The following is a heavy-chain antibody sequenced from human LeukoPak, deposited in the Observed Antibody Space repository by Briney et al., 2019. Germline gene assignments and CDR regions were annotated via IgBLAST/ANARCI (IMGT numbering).Heavy chain of an antibody. Sequence: GRSLRLSCAASGFTFSSYAMHWVRQAPGKGLEWVAVISYDGSNKYYEDSVKGRFTISRDNSKNTLYLQMNSLRAEDTAVYYCARGRDGYNFDYWGQGTLVTVSS. D-gene: IGHD5-24*01. CDR2: ISYDGSNK. CDR3: ARGRDGYNFDY. J-gene: IGHJ4*02. CDR1: GFTFSSYA. V-gene: IGHV3-30*01.